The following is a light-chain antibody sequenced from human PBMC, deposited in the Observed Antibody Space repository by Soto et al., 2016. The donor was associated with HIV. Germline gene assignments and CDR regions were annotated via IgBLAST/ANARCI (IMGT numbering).Light chain of an antibody. CDR3: QVWDSSSDHPVI. CDR1: NIGSKS. Sequence: SYELTQPPSVSVAPGKTARVTCGGNNIGSKSVHWYQQKPGQAPVLVVYDDSDRPSGIPERISGSNSGNTATLTIGRVEAGDEADYYCQVWDSSSDHPVIFGGGTKLTVL. V-gene: IGLV3-21*03. J-gene: IGLJ2*01. CDR2: DDS.